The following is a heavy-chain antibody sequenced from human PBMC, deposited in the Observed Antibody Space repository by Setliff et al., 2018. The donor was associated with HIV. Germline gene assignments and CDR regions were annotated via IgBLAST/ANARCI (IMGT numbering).Heavy chain of an antibody. CDR1: GYLFTGYY. J-gene: IGHJ4*02. V-gene: IGHV1-2*02. CDR3: ARGRGESRTNYFDY. Sequence: GASVKVSCKASGYLFTGYYMHWVRQAPGQGLEWMGWINVNSGGTKYAQKFQGRVTMTRDTSKNQFSLKLSSVSAEDTAVYFCARGRGESRTNYFDYWGQGTLVTVSS. CDR2: INVNSGGT.